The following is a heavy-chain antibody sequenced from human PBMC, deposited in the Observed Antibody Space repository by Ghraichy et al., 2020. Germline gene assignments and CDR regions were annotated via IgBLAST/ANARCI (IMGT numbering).Heavy chain of an antibody. CDR3: ARPYSGSSRGSFEM. CDR2: IYFSGNT. V-gene: IGHV4-59*01. J-gene: IGHJ3*02. D-gene: IGHD1-26*01. Sequence: SETLSLTCTVSGGSINNYYWSWLRQPPGKGLEWIGYIYFSGNTNYNPSLKSRVIISVDTSKNQFSLQLSSVNAADTALYYCARPYSGSSRGSFEMWGQGTMVTVSS. CDR1: GGSINNYY.